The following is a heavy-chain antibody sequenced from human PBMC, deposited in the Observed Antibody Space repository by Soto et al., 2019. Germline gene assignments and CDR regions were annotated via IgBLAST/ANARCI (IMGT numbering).Heavy chain of an antibody. D-gene: IGHD3-22*01. V-gene: IGHV4-59*08. Sequence: QVQLQESGPGLVKPSETLSLTCTVSGGSIDSYYWTWIRQPPGKGLEWIGYVYYTGTTTYSPSLKSRVTISVDTSMNQISLKLSSVTAADTAFYYCARLGGYYQSLDTWGQVTLVTVSS. CDR2: VYYTGTT. J-gene: IGHJ5*02. CDR3: ARLGGYYQSLDT. CDR1: GGSIDSYY.